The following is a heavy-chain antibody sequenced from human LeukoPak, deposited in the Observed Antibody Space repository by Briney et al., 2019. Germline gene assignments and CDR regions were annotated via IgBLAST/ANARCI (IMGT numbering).Heavy chain of an antibody. CDR1: GFTVSSSY. CDR3: ARESSGWLQFFDY. J-gene: IGHJ4*02. V-gene: IGHV3-66*01. D-gene: IGHD5-24*01. CDR2: IYSGGST. Sequence: PGGSLRLSCTASGFTVSSSYMSWGRQAPGKGLEWVSVIYSGGSTYYADSVKGRFTISRDNSKNTVYLQMNSLRAEDTAVYYCARESSGWLQFFDYWGQGTLVTVSS.